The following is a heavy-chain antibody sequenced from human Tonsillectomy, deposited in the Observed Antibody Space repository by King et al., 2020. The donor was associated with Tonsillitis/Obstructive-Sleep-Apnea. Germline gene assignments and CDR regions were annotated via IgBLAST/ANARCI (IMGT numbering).Heavy chain of an antibody. CDR1: GFTFSSHW. CDR2: VNGDGSRI. Sequence: VQLVESGGGLVQPGGSLRLSCAASGFTFSSHWKHWVRQAPGKGLVWVSRVNGDGSRISYADSVKDRFTISRDNAKNTLYLQMNSLRAEDTAVYYCARDRSEQLSPFVFDYWGQGTLVTVSS. J-gene: IGHJ4*02. D-gene: IGHD2-15*01. V-gene: IGHV3-74*01. CDR3: ARDRSEQLSPFVFDY.